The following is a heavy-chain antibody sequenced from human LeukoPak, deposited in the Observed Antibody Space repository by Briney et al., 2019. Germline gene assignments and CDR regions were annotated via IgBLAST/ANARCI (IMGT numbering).Heavy chain of an antibody. J-gene: IGHJ4*02. Sequence: SETPSLTCTVTGGSISGYYWSWIRQPPGKGLEWIGFIYYSGTTNYNPSLKSRVTVSVDTSKNQFSLMLSSVTAADTAVYYCARMTSYSSGCYFDYWGQGTLVTVS. CDR2: IYYSGTT. D-gene: IGHD6-19*01. CDR3: ARMTSYSSGCYFDY. V-gene: IGHV4-59*01. CDR1: GGSISGYY.